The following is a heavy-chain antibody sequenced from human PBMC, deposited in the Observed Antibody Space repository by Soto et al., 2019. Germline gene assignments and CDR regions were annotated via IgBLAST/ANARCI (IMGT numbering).Heavy chain of an antibody. CDR2: INAGNGNT. J-gene: IGHJ4*02. V-gene: IGHV1-3*01. CDR1: GYTFTSYA. Sequence: GASVKVSCKASGYTFTSYAMHWVRQAPGHRLEWMGWINAGNGNTKYSQKFQGRVTITRDTSASTAYMELSSLRSEDTAVYYCARDTYYDFWSGYYLGYWGQGTLVTVSS. D-gene: IGHD3-3*01. CDR3: ARDTYYDFWSGYYLGY.